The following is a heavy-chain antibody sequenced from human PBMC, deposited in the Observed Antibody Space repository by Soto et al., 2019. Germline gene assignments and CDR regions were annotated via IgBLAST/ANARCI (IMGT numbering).Heavy chain of an antibody. D-gene: IGHD5-12*01. Sequence: QVQLQESGPGLVKPSQTLSLSCTVSGGSLSSGGYYWSWIRQHPGKGLEWIGFIYYSGSTYYNPSLKSRVTISVDTSQNQYAQKLSSLTAADTAVYYCARDTQRGYSGYFESWGQGTLVTVSS. CDR2: IYYSGST. V-gene: IGHV4-31*03. J-gene: IGHJ4*02. CDR1: GGSLSSGGYY. CDR3: ARDTQRGYSGYFES.